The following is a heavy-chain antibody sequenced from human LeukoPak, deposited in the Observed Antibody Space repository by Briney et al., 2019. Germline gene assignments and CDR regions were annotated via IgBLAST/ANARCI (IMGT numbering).Heavy chain of an antibody. D-gene: IGHD6-13*01. CDR3: VKGRIATPGYAEKFLY. V-gene: IGHV3-23*01. J-gene: IGHJ1*01. Sequence: PGGSLRLSCAVSGFTFGSYAMSWVRQTPGKGLQWVSAIGGTGGGTIYADSVKGRFTISRDNSKNTVYLQMNSLRGEHAAVYYCVKGRIATPGYAEKFLYWGQGTRVIVSS. CDR2: IGGTGGGT. CDR1: GFTFGSYA.